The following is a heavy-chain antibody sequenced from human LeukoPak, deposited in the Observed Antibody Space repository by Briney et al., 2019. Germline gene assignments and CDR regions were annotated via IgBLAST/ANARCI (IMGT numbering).Heavy chain of an antibody. J-gene: IGHJ3*02. CDR2: MYYSGST. D-gene: IGHD2-15*01. V-gene: IGHV4-59*08. CDR1: GGSISSYY. Sequence: SETLSLTCTVSGGSISSYYWTWIRQPPGQGLEWIAYMYYSGSTNHNPSLKSRVTISIDTSKNQFSLRLSSVTAADTAVYYCARGRGEVVVAAWDVFDIWGQGTMVTVSS. CDR3: ARGRGEVVVAAWDVFDI.